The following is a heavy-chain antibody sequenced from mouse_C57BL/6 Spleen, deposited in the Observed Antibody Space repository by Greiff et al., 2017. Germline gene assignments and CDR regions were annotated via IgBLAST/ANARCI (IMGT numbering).Heavy chain of an antibody. CDR3: ARSGAAQSPAWFAY. D-gene: IGHD3-2*02. Sequence: VQLQQSGPELVKPGASVKISCKASGYAFSSSWMHWVKQRPGKGLEWIGRIYPGDGDTNYNGKFKGKATLTADKSSSTAYIQLSSLTSEDSAVYFWARSGAAQSPAWFAYWGKGTLVTVSA. J-gene: IGHJ3*01. V-gene: IGHV1-82*01. CDR1: GYAFSSSW. CDR2: IYPGDGDT.